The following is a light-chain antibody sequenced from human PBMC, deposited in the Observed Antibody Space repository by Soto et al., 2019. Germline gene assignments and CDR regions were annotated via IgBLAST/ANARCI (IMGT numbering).Light chain of an antibody. CDR3: TSYTSTIPYV. Sequence: QSALTQPASVSGSPGQSITISCTGSSNDVGGYNYVSWYQQHPGQAPKLIIYEVSDRPSGVSPRFSGSKSGNTASLTISGLQVEDEDDYFCTSYTSTIPYVFGSGTKVTVL. V-gene: IGLV2-14*01. CDR1: SNDVGGYNY. CDR2: EVS. J-gene: IGLJ1*01.